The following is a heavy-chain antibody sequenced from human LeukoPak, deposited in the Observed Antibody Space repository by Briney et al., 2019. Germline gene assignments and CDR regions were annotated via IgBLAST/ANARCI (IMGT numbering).Heavy chain of an antibody. V-gene: IGHV4-39*01. Sequence: PSETLSLTCTVSYESISSSSHCWGWIRRPPGKGLEWIGSIDSGRNIHSNPSLDGRGTISVDTSKNHFSLKLSSVTAADTAVYYRARTKYYFDSSDYFFFDPWGEGILVIVSS. J-gene: IGHJ5*02. CDR3: ARTKYYFDSSDYFFFDP. CDR2: IDSGRNI. D-gene: IGHD3-22*01. CDR1: YESISSSSHC.